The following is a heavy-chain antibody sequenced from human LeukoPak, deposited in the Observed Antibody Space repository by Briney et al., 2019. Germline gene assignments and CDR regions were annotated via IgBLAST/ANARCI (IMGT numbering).Heavy chain of an antibody. CDR3: AREFPPDY. J-gene: IGHJ4*02. CDR2: ISFSSSTM. V-gene: IGHV3-48*04. Sequence: GGSLRLSCAASGFHFSSYNMNWVRQAPGKGLEWISYISFSSSTMYYADSVKGRFTVSRDNADNSLYLQMNSPRVEDTAVYYCAREFPPDYWGLGTLVTVSS. CDR1: GFHFSSYN.